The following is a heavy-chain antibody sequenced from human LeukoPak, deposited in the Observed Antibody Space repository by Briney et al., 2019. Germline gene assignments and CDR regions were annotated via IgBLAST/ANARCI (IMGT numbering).Heavy chain of an antibody. J-gene: IGHJ6*02. Sequence: GASVKVSCKASGYTFTGYYMHWVRQAPGQGLEWMGWINPNSGGTNYAQKFQGRVTMTGDTSISTAYMELSRLRSDDTAVYYCARDYGDYGPYYYYYYGMDVWGQGTTVTVSS. CDR1: GYTFTGYY. D-gene: IGHD4-17*01. V-gene: IGHV1-2*02. CDR2: INPNSGGT. CDR3: ARDYGDYGPYYYYYYGMDV.